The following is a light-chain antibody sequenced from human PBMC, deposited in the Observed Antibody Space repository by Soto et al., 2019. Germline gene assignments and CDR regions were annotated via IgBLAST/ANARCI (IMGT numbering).Light chain of an antibody. CDR3: QLWDTISXHYV. V-gene: IGLV3-21*02. J-gene: IGLJ1*01. Sequence: SYYLSQPPSVSVAPGQTARITCGGNNIESKSFQWYQQRPGQAPVLVIYVDSDRPSGIPERFSASTSGNTAALTISRVEAGDEADYYCQLWDTISXHYVVGLGTKV. CDR1: NIESKS. CDR2: VDS.